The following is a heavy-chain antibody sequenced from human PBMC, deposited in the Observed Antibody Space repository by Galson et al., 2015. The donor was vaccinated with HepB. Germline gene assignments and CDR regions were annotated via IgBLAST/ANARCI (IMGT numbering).Heavy chain of an antibody. D-gene: IGHD1-26*01. CDR1: GFIFSNAW. CDR2: IKSKSDGGTI. Sequence: LRLSCAASGFIFSNAWMNWVRQAPGKGLEWVGRIKSKSDGGTIDYAAPVKGRFTILRDDSKNTVYLQMNSLKTEDTAVYYCTTGGGSYFSDYWGQGTLVTVSS. CDR3: TTGGGSYFSDY. V-gene: IGHV3-15*07. J-gene: IGHJ4*02.